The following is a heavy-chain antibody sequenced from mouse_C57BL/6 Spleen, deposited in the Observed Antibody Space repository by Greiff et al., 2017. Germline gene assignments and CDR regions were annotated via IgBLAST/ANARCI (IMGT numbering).Heavy chain of an antibody. CDR3: TRGDYGKGYYFDY. CDR1: GFNIKDYY. Sequence: VQLQQSGAELVRPGASVKLSCTASGFNIKDYYMHWVKQRPEQGLEWIGRIDPEDGDTEYAPKFQGKATMTADTSSITAYLQLSSLTSEDTAVYYCTRGDYGKGYYFDYWGQGTTLTVSS. V-gene: IGHV14-1*01. CDR2: IDPEDGDT. J-gene: IGHJ2*01. D-gene: IGHD1-1*01.